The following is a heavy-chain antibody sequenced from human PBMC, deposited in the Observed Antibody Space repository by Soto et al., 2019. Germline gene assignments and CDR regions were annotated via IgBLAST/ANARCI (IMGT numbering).Heavy chain of an antibody. CDR2: IRDNGGRT. CDR1: GFLFRTYG. D-gene: IGHD2-21*02. CDR3: ARLRVTAAVARGYFDS. J-gene: IGHJ4*02. V-gene: IGHV3-23*01. Sequence: EVHLLESGGALVQPGGSLRLSCAASGFLFRTYGMAWVRQAPGKGLEWVSGIRDNGGRTDYADSVKGRFTISRDNSKDTLSLEMNNLRAEDTAVYYCARLRVTAAVARGYFDSWGQGTLVTVSS.